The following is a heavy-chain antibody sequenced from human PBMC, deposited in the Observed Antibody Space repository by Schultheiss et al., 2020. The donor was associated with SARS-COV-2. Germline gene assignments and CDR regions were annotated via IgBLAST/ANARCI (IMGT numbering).Heavy chain of an antibody. CDR2: ISAYNGNT. Sequence: ASVKVSCKASGYTFTSYGISWVRQAPGQGLEWMGWISAYNGNTNYAQKLQGRVTMTTDTSTSTAYMELRSLRSDDTAVYYCARDPSLRTSCCLDDYWGQGTLVTVSS. D-gene: IGHD2-2*01. CDR3: ARDPSLRTSCCLDDY. J-gene: IGHJ4*02. CDR1: GYTFTSYG. V-gene: IGHV1-18*01.